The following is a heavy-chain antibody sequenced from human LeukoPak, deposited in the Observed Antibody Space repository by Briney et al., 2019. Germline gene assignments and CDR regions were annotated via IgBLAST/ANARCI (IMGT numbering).Heavy chain of an antibody. D-gene: IGHD3-10*01. CDR3: ARHEKHGAFDY. J-gene: IGHJ4*02. V-gene: IGHV4-59*08. CDR1: GGSISSYY. CDR2: IYYSGST. Sequence: SETLSLTCTVSGGSISSYYWSWIRQPPGKGLEWIGYIYYSGSTNYNPSLKSRVTISVDTSKNQFSLKLSSVTAADTAVYYCARHEKHGAFDYWGQGTLVTVSS.